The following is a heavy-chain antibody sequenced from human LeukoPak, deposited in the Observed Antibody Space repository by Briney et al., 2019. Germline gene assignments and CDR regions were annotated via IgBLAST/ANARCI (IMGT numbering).Heavy chain of an antibody. CDR3: AKDYYDFWSGYYDY. J-gene: IGHJ4*02. V-gene: IGHV3-9*03. CDR2: ISWNSGSI. CDR1: GLTFDDYA. Sequence: GGSLRLSCAASGLTFDDYAMHWVRQAPGKGLEWVSGISWNSGSIGYAGSVKGRFTISRDNAKNSLYLQMNSLRAEDMALYYCAKDYYDFWSGYYDYWGQGTLVTVSS. D-gene: IGHD3-3*01.